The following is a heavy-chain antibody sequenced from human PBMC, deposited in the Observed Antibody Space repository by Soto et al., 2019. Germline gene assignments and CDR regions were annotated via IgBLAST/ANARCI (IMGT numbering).Heavy chain of an antibody. CDR1: GFTFNFYA. V-gene: IGHV3-23*01. J-gene: IGHJ3*01. D-gene: IGHD3-22*01. Sequence: GGSLRLSCAASGFTFNFYAMAWVRQAPGKGLEWVSGISVNGRTNYADSVKGRFTISRDNSKNMVFLQMDTLRAEDTALYYCTKAGGWYYYASSGPPDASHVWGQGTMVTVSS. CDR3: TKAGGWYYYASSGPPDASHV. CDR2: ISVNGRT.